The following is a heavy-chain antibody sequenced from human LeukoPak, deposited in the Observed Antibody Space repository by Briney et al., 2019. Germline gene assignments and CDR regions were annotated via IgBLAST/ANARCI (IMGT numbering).Heavy chain of an antibody. D-gene: IGHD2-2*01. V-gene: IGHV3-23*01. CDR3: AKDRWVTDIVVVPAAKGGMDV. CDR2: ISGSGGST. J-gene: IGHJ6*04. Sequence: PGGSLRLSCAASGFTFSSYAMSWVRQAPGKGLDWVSAISGSGGSTYYADSVKGRFTISRDNSKNTLYLQMNSLRAEDTAVYYCAKDRWVTDIVVVPAAKGGMDVWGKGTTVTVSS. CDR1: GFTFSSYA.